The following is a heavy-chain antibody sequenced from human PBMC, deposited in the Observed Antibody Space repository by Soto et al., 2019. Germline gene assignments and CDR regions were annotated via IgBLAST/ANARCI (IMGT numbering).Heavy chain of an antibody. Sequence: GGSLRLSCAASGFTFSSYGMHWVRQAPGKGLEWVAVISYDGSNKYYADSVKGRFTISRDNSKNTLYLQMNSLRAEDTAVYYCAKDHCGGVCYAFDIWGQGTMVTVSS. CDR3: AKDHCGGVCYAFDI. CDR1: GFTFSSYG. J-gene: IGHJ3*02. D-gene: IGHD2-21*02. V-gene: IGHV3-30*18. CDR2: ISYDGSNK.